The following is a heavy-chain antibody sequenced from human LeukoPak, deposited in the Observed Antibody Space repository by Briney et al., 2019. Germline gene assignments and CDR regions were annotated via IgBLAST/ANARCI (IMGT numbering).Heavy chain of an antibody. CDR1: GITLSNYG. CDR2: ISDSGGSP. J-gene: IGHJ4*02. Sequence: PGGSLRLSCAVSGITLSNYGMSGVRQAPGKGLEWVAGISDSGGSPKYADSVKGRFTISRDNPKNTLYLQMNSLRAEDTAVYFCAKRGVVIRVILVGFHKEAYYFESWGQGALVTVSS. V-gene: IGHV3-23*01. CDR3: AKRGVVIRVILVGFHKEAYYFES. D-gene: IGHD3/OR15-3a*01.